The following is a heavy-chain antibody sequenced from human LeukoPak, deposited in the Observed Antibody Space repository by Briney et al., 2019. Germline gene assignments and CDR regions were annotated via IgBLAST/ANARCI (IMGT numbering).Heavy chain of an antibody. CDR3: ARDSRLRYYYGMDV. Sequence: SETLSLTCTVSGGSISSSSYYWGWIRQPPGKGLEWIGSIYYSGSTYYNPSLKSRVTISVDTSKNQFSLKLSSVTAADTAVYYCARDSRLRYYYGMDVWGQGTTVTVSS. CDR1: GGSISSSSYY. V-gene: IGHV4-39*07. J-gene: IGHJ6*02. CDR2: IYYSGST.